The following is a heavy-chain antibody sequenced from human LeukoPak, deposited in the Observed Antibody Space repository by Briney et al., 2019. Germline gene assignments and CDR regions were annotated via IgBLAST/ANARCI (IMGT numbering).Heavy chain of an antibody. V-gene: IGHV1-2*02. J-gene: IGHJ4*02. D-gene: IGHD2-8*01. CDR1: GYIFTDYY. CDR2: INPNRATT. Sequence: ASVKVSCKASGYIFTDYYIHWMRQAPGQGLEWLGWINPNRATTNYAQKFQGRVTMTRDTSTTTAYLELTGLRPDDTALYYCARRFCTNGACYEVFDYWGQGTLVPVSS. CDR3: ARRFCTNGACYEVFDY.